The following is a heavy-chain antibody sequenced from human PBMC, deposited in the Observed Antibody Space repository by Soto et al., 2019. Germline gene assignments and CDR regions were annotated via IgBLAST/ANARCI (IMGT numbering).Heavy chain of an antibody. D-gene: IGHD6-13*01. CDR1: GYSFTSHW. V-gene: IGHV5-51*01. Sequence: PGESLKISCKGSGYSFTSHWIGWVRQMSGQGLEWMGTIYPDDSDTRYSPSFQGQVTISADKSISTAYLQWSSLKASDTAMYYCARHMEAAAGQFDYYYGMDVWGQGTTVTVSS. J-gene: IGHJ6*02. CDR3: ARHMEAAAGQFDYYYGMDV. CDR2: IYPDDSDT.